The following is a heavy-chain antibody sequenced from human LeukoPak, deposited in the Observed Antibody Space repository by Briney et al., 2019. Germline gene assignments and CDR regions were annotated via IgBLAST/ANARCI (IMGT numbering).Heavy chain of an antibody. Sequence: GASVKVSCKASGYSFTGYYIHWVRQAPGQGLEWMGWINPHSGGTNSAQKFQGRVTMTRDTSISTAYMELSRLRSDDTAVYYCARWTPIVGATRSDYWGQGTLVTVSS. V-gene: IGHV1-2*02. CDR3: ARWTPIVGATRSDY. CDR2: INPHSGGT. CDR1: GYSFTGYY. J-gene: IGHJ4*02. D-gene: IGHD1-26*01.